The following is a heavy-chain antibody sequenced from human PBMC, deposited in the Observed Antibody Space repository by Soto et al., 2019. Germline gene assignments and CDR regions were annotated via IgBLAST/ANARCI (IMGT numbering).Heavy chain of an antibody. CDR3: ARHSSGTSFDP. Sequence: ASENLSLTRTVSGGFIRSFPWGWFRLPPGKGLEWIGYIYYSGSTNSNNPSLKSRVAISVDTSKNEFSLKLSSVTAADTAVYYCARHSSGTSFDPWGQGTLVTVSS. CDR1: GGFIRSFP. V-gene: IGHV4-59*08. J-gene: IGHJ5*02. CDR2: IYYSGST. D-gene: IGHD3-10*01.